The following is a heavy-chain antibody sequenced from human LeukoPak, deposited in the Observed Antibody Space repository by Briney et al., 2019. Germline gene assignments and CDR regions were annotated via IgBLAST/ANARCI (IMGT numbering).Heavy chain of an antibody. Sequence: GGSLRLSCAASGFTFSSYSMSWVRQAPGKGLEWVANIKQDGSEENYVGSVKGRFTIARDNAKNSLYLQMNSLRAEDTAVYYCARSSITMVRGVIKSTTSWYHYYNMDVWGKGTTVTVSS. V-gene: IGHV3-7*01. CDR2: IKQDGSEE. D-gene: IGHD3-10*01. J-gene: IGHJ6*03. CDR3: ARSSITMVRGVIKSTTSWYHYYNMDV. CDR1: GFTFSSYS.